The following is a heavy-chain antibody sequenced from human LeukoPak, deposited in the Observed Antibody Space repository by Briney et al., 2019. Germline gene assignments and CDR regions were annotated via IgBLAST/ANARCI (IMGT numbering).Heavy chain of an antibody. D-gene: IGHD5-12*01. J-gene: IGHJ4*02. CDR2: VYHSGST. CDR3: ASVDKGDLARFDY. V-gene: IGHV4-38-2*01. Sequence: SETLSLTCAVSGYSISSGYYWGWIRQPPGKGLEWIGSVYHSGSTHYNPSLKSRVTISIDTSKNEFSLKLSSVTAADTAVYYCASVDKGDLARFDYWGQGTLVTVSS. CDR1: GYSISSGYY.